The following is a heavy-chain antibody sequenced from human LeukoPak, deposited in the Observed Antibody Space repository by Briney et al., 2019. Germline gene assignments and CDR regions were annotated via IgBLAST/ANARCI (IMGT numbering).Heavy chain of an antibody. CDR3: ASGGTAGTLNWFDP. J-gene: IGHJ5*02. CDR1: GFTFSSYT. V-gene: IGHV3-21*01. Sequence: GGSLRLSCAASGFTFSSYTMNWVRQAPGKGLEWVSSMSSSSYIYYADSVKGRFTISRDSAKKSLYLQMNSLRAEDTAVYYCASGGTAGTLNWFDPWGQGTLVTVSS. D-gene: IGHD1-1*01. CDR2: MSSSSYI.